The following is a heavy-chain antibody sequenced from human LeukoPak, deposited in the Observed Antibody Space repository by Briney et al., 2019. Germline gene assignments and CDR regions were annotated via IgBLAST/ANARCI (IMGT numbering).Heavy chain of an antibody. D-gene: IGHD4-23*01. CDR2: ISSNGGST. CDR1: GFXFSPYA. V-gene: IGHV3-64D*09. CDR3: VKDRWVDH. J-gene: IGHJ4*02. Sequence: GGSLRLSCQASGFXFSPYAMHWVRQAPGKGLEYVSSISSNGGSTYYADSVKDRFTISRDNSKNTLYLQMSSLRVEDTAVYYCVKDRWVDHWGQGTLVTISS.